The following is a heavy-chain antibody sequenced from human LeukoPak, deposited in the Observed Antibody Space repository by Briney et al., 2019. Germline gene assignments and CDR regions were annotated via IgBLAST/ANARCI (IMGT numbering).Heavy chain of an antibody. CDR3: ARAPSLGRTVRYYYMDV. Sequence: GGSLRLSCAASGFTFSSYGMSWVRQAPGKGLEWVSAISPSGRNTYYADSVKGRFIISRDNSKNMLYLQMSSLRSDDTAVYYCARAPSLGRTVRYYYMDVWGKGTTVTVSS. D-gene: IGHD4-17*01. CDR1: GFTFSSYG. CDR2: ISPSGRNT. V-gene: IGHV3-23*01. J-gene: IGHJ6*03.